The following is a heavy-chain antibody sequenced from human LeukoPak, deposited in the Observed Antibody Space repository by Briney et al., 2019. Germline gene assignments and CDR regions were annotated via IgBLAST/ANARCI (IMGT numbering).Heavy chain of an antibody. Sequence: GGSLRLSCAAAGFRVSNYWMTWVRQAPEKGLEWLARIKTDGSETYYVDSVKGRFTISRDNAKSSLYLQMNSLRVEDTAVYHCVRFGPDHDMGLWGQGTTVTVS. V-gene: IGHV3-7*01. D-gene: IGHD3-16*01. CDR3: VRFGPDHDMGL. CDR2: IKTDGSET. CDR1: GFRVSNYW. J-gene: IGHJ6*02.